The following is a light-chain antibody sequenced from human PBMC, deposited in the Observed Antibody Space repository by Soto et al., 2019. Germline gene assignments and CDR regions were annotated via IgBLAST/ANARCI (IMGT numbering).Light chain of an antibody. V-gene: IGLV3-21*02. CDR2: DDD. CDR3: QVWDSSNNRYYV. Sequence: SYELTQPPSVSVAPGQTARITCGGNNIGTKGVHWYQQKPGQAPVLVVYDDDDRPSGIPERFSGSNSGNTATLTISRVEAGDEADYYCQVWDSSNNRYYVFGTGTKLTVL. CDR1: NIGTKG. J-gene: IGLJ1*01.